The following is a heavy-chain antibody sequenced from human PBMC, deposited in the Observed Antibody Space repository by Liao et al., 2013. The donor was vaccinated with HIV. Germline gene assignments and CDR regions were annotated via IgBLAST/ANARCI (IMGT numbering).Heavy chain of an antibody. CDR1: DGSFSGFY. Sequence: VQLQQWGAGLLKPSETLSLTCAVYDGSFSGFYWNWIRQPPGKGLEWIGEINHGGSTDYNPSLKSRVTISGDTSKNQFSLKLGSVTAADTAVYFCARGAYSYGGMGTHDYWGQGTQVTVSS. CDR3: ARGAYSYGGMGTHDY. J-gene: IGHJ4*02. CDR2: INHGGST. D-gene: IGHD5-18*01. V-gene: IGHV4-34*01.